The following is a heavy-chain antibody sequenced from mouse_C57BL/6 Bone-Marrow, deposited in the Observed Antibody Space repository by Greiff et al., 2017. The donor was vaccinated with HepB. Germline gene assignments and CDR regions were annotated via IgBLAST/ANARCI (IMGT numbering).Heavy chain of an antibody. V-gene: IGHV5-12*01. CDR1: GFTFSDYY. CDR3: ARPTDGYYAMDY. J-gene: IGHJ4*01. Sequence: EVQGVESGGGLVQPGGSLKLSCAASGFTFSDYYMYWVRQTPEKRLEWVAYISNGGGSTYYPDTVKGRFTISRDNAKNTLYLQMSRLKSEDTAMYYCARPTDGYYAMDYWGQGTSVTVSS. D-gene: IGHD2-3*01. CDR2: ISNGGGST.